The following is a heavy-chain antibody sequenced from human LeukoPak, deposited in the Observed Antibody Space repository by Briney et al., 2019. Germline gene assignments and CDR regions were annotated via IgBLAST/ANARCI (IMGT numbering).Heavy chain of an antibody. CDR2: IYESGNT. V-gene: IGHV4-61*09. CDR3: ARRSLNAFDI. D-gene: IGHD2-15*01. Sequence: SQTLSLTCTVSGGSISSSSYYWSWIRQPAGKGLEWIGHIYESGNTYFNPSLKSRVTISLDRSRNQFSLKLTSMTAADTAMYYCARRSLNAFDIWGQGTVVTVSS. CDR1: GGSISSSSYY. J-gene: IGHJ3*02.